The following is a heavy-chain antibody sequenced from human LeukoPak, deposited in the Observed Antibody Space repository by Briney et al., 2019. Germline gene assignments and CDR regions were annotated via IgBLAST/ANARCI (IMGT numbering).Heavy chain of an antibody. V-gene: IGHV3-30*03. CDR1: GFTFSSYG. J-gene: IGHJ4*02. CDR3: ARDTKLRYFDWLPDY. CDR2: ISYDGSNK. Sequence: GGSLRLSCAASGFTFSSYGMHWVRQAPGKGLEWVAVISYDGSNKYYADSVKGRFTISRDNSKNTLYLQMNSLRAEDTAVYYCARDTKLRYFDWLPDYWGQGTLVTVSS. D-gene: IGHD3-9*01.